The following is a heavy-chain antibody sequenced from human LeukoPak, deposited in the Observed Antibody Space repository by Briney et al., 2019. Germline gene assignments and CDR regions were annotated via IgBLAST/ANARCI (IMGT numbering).Heavy chain of an antibody. Sequence: PGGSLRLSCAASGFTFSSYWMSWVRQAPGKGLEWVANIKQDGSEKYYVDSVKGRFTISRDNAKNSLYPQMNSLRAEDTAVYYCARDLMVRGVDLDYWGQGTLVTVSS. CDR2: IKQDGSEK. V-gene: IGHV3-7*03. CDR1: GFTFSSYW. J-gene: IGHJ4*02. D-gene: IGHD3-10*01. CDR3: ARDLMVRGVDLDY.